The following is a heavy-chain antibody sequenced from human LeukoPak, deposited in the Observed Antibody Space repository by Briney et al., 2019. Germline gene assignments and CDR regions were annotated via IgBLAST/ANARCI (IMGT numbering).Heavy chain of an antibody. J-gene: IGHJ4*02. CDR1: GFTFSSYE. CDR2: ISSSGSTI. Sequence: PGGSLRLSCAASGFTFSSYEMNWVRQAPGKGLEWVSYISSSGSTIYYADSVKGRFTISRDNAKNSLYLQMNSLRAEDTAVYYCATADCYDSSGYGPLDYWGQGTLVTVSS. CDR3: ATADCYDSSGYGPLDY. V-gene: IGHV3-48*03. D-gene: IGHD3-22*01.